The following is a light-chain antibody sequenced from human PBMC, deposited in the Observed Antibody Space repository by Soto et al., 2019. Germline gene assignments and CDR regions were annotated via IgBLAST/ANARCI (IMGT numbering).Light chain of an antibody. CDR3: QQYDISPWT. CDR2: GAS. Sequence: ETVITQSPATLSVYPGERASLSCRASQSVSNNYLAWYQQKPGQAPRLLIYGASNRATGIPDRFSGSGSETDFTLTISRLEPEDFAVYYCQQYDISPWTFGQGTKVDI. CDR1: QSVSNNY. J-gene: IGKJ1*01. V-gene: IGKV3-20*01.